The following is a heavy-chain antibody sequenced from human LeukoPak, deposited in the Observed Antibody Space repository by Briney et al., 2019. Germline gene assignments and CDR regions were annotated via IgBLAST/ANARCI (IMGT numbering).Heavy chain of an antibody. Sequence: SETLSLTCTVSGGSISGGGYYWSWIRQHPGKGLEWIGYIYYSGSTYYNPSLKSRVTISVDTSKNQFSLKLSSVTAADTAVYYCARVQLSAATYDYYGMDVWGQGTTVTVSS. V-gene: IGHV4-31*03. J-gene: IGHJ6*02. CDR3: ARVQLSAATYDYYGMDV. CDR2: IYYSGST. D-gene: IGHD6-25*01. CDR1: GGSISGGGYY.